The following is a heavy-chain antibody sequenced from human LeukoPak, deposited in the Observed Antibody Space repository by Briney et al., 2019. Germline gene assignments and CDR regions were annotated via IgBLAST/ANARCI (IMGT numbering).Heavy chain of an antibody. V-gene: IGHV3-23*01. J-gene: IGHJ4*02. CDR1: GFTFSSYA. Sequence: GGSLRLSCAASGFTFSSYAMSWVRQAPGRGLKWVSAISGSGGSTYYADSVKGRFTISRDNSKNTLYLQMNSLRAEDTAVYYCAKQASEAWDVDYWGQGTLVTVSS. D-gene: IGHD1-26*01. CDR3: AKQASEAWDVDY. CDR2: ISGSGGST.